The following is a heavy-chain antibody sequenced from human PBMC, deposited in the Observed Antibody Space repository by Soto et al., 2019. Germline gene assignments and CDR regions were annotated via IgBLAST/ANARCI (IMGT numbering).Heavy chain of an antibody. CDR1: GFTFSDYS. V-gene: IGHV4-59*01. Sequence: LRLSCAASGFTFSDYSMSWIRQPPGKGLEWIAYIYYSGSTNYNPSLKSRVTISVDTSKNQFSLKLSSVTAADTAVYYCARGDSYYYGSGSNFDYWGQGTLVTVSS. CDR2: IYYSGST. J-gene: IGHJ4*02. D-gene: IGHD3-10*01. CDR3: ARGDSYYYGSGSNFDY.